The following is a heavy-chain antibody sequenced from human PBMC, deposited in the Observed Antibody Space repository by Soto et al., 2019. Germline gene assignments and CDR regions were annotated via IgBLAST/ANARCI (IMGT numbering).Heavy chain of an antibody. D-gene: IGHD2-21*02. CDR2: IVPIFDTV. J-gene: IGHJ1*01. CDR3: TIGKSGGDVLRH. Sequence: QVQLVQSGAEVKKPGSSVKVSCKASGDTFSSYAFTWVRQAPGQGLEWMGGIVPIFDTVNFAQKFQGRITITAAESPSTAFLEPNRPRAEGTAIYSCTIGKSGGDVLRHWGQGTLLIVSS. CDR1: GDTFSSYA. V-gene: IGHV1-69*01.